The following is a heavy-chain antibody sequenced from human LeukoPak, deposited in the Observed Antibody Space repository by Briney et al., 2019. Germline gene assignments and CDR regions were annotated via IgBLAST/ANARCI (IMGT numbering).Heavy chain of an antibody. CDR2: IDPRDSYT. D-gene: IGHD5-18*01. Sequence: GESLKISCKASGYIFSTYWITWVRQMPGKGLEWMGRIDPRDSYTSYSPSFEGHVTMSADGSITTAYLQWSSLKASDTAMYYCARLNVDTVMVNWDQGTLVTVSS. CDR1: GYIFSTYW. J-gene: IGHJ4*02. V-gene: IGHV5-10-1*01. CDR3: ARLNVDTVMVN.